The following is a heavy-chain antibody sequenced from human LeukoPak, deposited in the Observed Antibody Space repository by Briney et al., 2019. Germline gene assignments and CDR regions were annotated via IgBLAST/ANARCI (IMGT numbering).Heavy chain of an antibody. J-gene: IGHJ4*02. CDR1: GDSITDYY. V-gene: IGHV4-59*08. CDR2: IYEGRVT. D-gene: IGHD6-19*01. Sequence: SETLSLTCTVSGDSITDYYWSWIRQPPGEGLEWIGYIYEGRVTNYNPSLKSRVTLSFDTSKNLLSLRLSSVTAADTAMYHCARNSGWYTHDYWGRGTLVTVSS. CDR3: ARNSGWYTHDY.